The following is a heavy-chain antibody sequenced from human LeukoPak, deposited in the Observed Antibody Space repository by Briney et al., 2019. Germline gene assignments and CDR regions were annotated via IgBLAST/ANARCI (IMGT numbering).Heavy chain of an antibody. CDR1: GGTFSSYT. CDR3: ARGSRGSDAFDI. CDR2: MNPNSGNT. V-gene: IGHV1-8*02. J-gene: IGHJ3*02. Sequence: ASVKVSCKASGGTFSSYTISWVRQAPGQGLEWMGWMNPNSGNTGYAQKFQGRVTMTRNTSISTAYMELSSLRSEDTAVYYCARGSRGSDAFDIWGQGTMVTVSS.